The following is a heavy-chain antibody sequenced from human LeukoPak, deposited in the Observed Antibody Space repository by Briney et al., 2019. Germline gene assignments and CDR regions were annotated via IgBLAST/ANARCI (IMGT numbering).Heavy chain of an antibody. CDR2: IYYSGST. V-gene: IGHV4-31*03. CDR1: GGSISSSGYY. CDR3: ARALRARITGTTASVYGMDV. Sequence: SETLSLTCSVSGGSISSSGYYWTWIRQHPGKGLEWIGYIYYSGSTYYNPSLKSRVTISVDTSKNQFSLKLSSVTAADTAVYYCARALRARITGTTASVYGMDVWGQGTTVTVSS. J-gene: IGHJ6*02. D-gene: IGHD1-20*01.